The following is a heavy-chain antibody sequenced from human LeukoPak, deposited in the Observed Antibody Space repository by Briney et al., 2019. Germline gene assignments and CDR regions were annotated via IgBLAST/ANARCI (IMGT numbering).Heavy chain of an antibody. D-gene: IGHD5-18*01. V-gene: IGHV3-48*02. J-gene: IGHJ4*02. Sequence: LPGGSLRLSCAASGFTFSSYSMNWVRQAPGKGLEWVSYISGSSSAIYYADSVKGRFTLSRDNAKNSLYLQMNSLRDEDTAVYYCARVRGYNYGPFGYWDQGTLVTVSS. CDR3: ARVRGYNYGPFGY. CDR2: ISGSSSAI. CDR1: GFTFSSYS.